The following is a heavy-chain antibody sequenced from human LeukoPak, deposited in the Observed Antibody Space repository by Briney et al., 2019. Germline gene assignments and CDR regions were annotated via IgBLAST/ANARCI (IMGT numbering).Heavy chain of an antibody. V-gene: IGHV3-23*01. D-gene: IGHD1-26*01. J-gene: IGHJ1*01. Sequence: PGGSLRLSCAASGFSFNDYYMNWVRQAPGKGLEWVSTISNRADNTYYIDSVKGRFTVSRDNSKNTLYLQMNSLRVEDTAIYYCAKLIGEPRGWGQGTLVTVSS. CDR3: AKLIGEPRG. CDR1: GFSFNDYY. CDR2: ISNRADNT.